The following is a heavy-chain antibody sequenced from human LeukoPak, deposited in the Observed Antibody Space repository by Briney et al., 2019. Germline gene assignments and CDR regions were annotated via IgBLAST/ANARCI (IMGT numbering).Heavy chain of an antibody. V-gene: IGHV3-11*01. Sequence: GGSLRLSCAASGFTFSDYYMTWVRQAPGKGLEWVSYISDTGRTIFYGDSVKGRFTISRDNAKNSLYLQMNSLRPEDTAVYYCARGIMVRGVGDWFDPWGQGILVSVSS. CDR2: ISDTGRTI. J-gene: IGHJ5*02. CDR3: ARGIMVRGVGDWFDP. CDR1: GFTFSDYY. D-gene: IGHD3-10*01.